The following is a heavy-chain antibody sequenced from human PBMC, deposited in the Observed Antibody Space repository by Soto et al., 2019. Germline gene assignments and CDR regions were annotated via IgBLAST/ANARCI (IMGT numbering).Heavy chain of an antibody. CDR3: AHTSPWNWFDP. Sequence: QITLKESGPTLVKPTQTLTLTCTFSGFSLSTSGVGVGWIRQPPGKALEWLALIYWDDDKRYSPSLKSRLTXTXXTSKNQVVLTMTNMHPVDTATYYCAHTSPWNWFDPWGQGTLVTVSS. J-gene: IGHJ5*02. CDR1: GFSLSTSGVG. CDR2: IYWDDDK. V-gene: IGHV2-5*02.